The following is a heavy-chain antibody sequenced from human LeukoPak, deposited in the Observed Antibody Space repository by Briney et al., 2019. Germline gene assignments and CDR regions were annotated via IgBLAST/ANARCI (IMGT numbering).Heavy chain of an antibody. CDR3: ARDSRSWSSHNWFDP. CDR2: ISAYNGNT. V-gene: IGHV1-18*01. Sequence: VSVKVSCKASGYTFTSYGISWVRQAPGQGLEWMGWISAYNGNTNYAQKLQGRVTMTTDTSTSTAYMELRSLRSDDTAVYYCARDSRSWSSHNWFDPWGQGTLVTVSS. J-gene: IGHJ5*02. D-gene: IGHD6-13*01. CDR1: GYTFTSYG.